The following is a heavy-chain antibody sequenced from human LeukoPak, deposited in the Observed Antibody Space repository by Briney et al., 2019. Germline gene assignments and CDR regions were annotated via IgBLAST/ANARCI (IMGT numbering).Heavy chain of an antibody. CDR1: GFTFSSYS. CDR3: ASTVGAYYYYGMDV. J-gene: IGHJ6*02. D-gene: IGHD1-26*01. V-gene: IGHV3-21*01. Sequence: GGSLRLSCAASGFTFSSYSMNWVRQAPGKGLEWVSSISSSSSYIYYADSVKGRFTISRDNAKNSLYLQMNSLRAEDTAVYYCASTVGAYYYYGMDVWGQGTTVTVSS. CDR2: ISSSSSYI.